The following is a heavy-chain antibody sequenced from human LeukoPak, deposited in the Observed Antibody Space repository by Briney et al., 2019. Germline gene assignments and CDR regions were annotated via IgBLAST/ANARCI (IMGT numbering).Heavy chain of an antibody. D-gene: IGHD4-23*01. Sequence: GGSLRLSCAASGFTFSSYGMHWVRQAPGKGLEWVAFIRYDGSDKYYADSVKGRFTISRDNAKNSLYLQMNSLRAEDTAVYYCARDYGGSSPFDYWGQGTLVTVSS. CDR1: GFTFSSYG. CDR2: IRYDGSDK. J-gene: IGHJ4*02. CDR3: ARDYGGSSPFDY. V-gene: IGHV3-30*02.